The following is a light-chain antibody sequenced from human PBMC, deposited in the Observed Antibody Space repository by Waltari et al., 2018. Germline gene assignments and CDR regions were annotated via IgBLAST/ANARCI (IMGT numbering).Light chain of an antibody. V-gene: IGLV4-69*01. CDR3: QTGGHGTWV. CDR2: VNSDGSH. CDR1: SGHSSNI. J-gene: IGLJ3*02. Sequence: QSPSASASLGASVKLTCTLSSGHSSNIIAWLQQKPEKGPRYLMKVNSDGSHSKGDEIPDRFSGSSSGAERYLTISTVQSEDEADYYCQTGGHGTWVFGGG.